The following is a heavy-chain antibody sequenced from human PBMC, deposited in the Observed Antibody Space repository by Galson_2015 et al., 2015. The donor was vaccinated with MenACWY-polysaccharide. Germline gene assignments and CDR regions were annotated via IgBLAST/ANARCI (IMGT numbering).Heavy chain of an antibody. CDR3: ARGLRRGVQSFYY. CDR2: INHSGSI. D-gene: IGHD5-24*01. Sequence: SETLSLTCTVSGVSVSSTSYHWSWIRQPPGKGLGWIGEINHSGSITYNPSLKSRVTISVDTSKNQFSLKVNSVTAADTAVYYCARGLRRGVQSFYYWGQGTRVTVSS. CDR1: GVSVSSTSYH. V-gene: IGHV4-61*01. J-gene: IGHJ4*02.